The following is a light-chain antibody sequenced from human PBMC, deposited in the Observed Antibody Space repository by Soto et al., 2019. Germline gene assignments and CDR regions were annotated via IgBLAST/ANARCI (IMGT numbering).Light chain of an antibody. CDR2: DAS. CDR1: QSVNTN. J-gene: IGKJ5*01. Sequence: EVMMTQSPATLSVSPGERATLSCRASQSVNTNLAWYQQKPGQAPRLLIYDASNRATGIPARFSGSGSGTDFTLTISSLEPEDFAVYYCQQRSNCLFGQGTRLEIK. V-gene: IGKV3-11*01. CDR3: QQRSNCL.